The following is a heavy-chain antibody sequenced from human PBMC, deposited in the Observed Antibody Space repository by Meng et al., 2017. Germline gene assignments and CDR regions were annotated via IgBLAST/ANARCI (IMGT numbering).Heavy chain of an antibody. CDR2: INPNSCGT. CDR1: GVTFTGYY. V-gene: IGHV1-2*06. Sequence: QRQLGQSEAEGKKPGASVKVSCKASGVTFTGYYMHWVRQAPGQGLEWMGRINPNSCGTNSAQMFQGRVTMTRDTSISTAYMELSRLRSDDTAVYYCARSIVATMVFDYWGQGTLVTVTS. D-gene: IGHD5-12*01. CDR3: ARSIVATMVFDY. J-gene: IGHJ4*02.